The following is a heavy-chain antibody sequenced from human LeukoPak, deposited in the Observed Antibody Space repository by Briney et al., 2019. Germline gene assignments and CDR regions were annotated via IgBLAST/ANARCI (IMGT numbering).Heavy chain of an antibody. D-gene: IGHD6-19*01. Sequence: GGSLTLSCVASGFTFSSYGIHWVRQAPGKGLEWVAFIRYDGSNKYYADSVKGRFTISRDNSKNTLYLQMNSLRAEDTAVYYCASRGIAVAGRETNNDYWGQGTLVTVSS. CDR1: GFTFSSYG. J-gene: IGHJ4*02. V-gene: IGHV3-30*02. CDR2: IRYDGSNK. CDR3: ASRGIAVAGRETNNDY.